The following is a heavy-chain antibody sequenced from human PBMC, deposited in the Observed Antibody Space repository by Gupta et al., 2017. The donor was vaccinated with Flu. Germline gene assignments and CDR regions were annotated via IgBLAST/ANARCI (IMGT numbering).Heavy chain of an antibody. CDR2: IYHSGST. D-gene: IGHD4-17*01. Sequence: GLEWIGEIYHSGSTNYNPSLKSRVTISVDKSKNQFSLKLSSVTAADTAVYYCARDRVQDYGDREITYYFDYWGQGTLVTVSS. V-gene: IGHV4-4*02. J-gene: IGHJ4*02. CDR3: ARDRVQDYGDREITYYFDY.